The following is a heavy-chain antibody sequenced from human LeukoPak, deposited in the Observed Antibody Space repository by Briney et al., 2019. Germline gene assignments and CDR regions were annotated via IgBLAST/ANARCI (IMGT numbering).Heavy chain of an antibody. D-gene: IGHD6-13*01. CDR2: IIPIFGTA. CDR3: ARQGYSSSWVENYYGMDV. J-gene: IGHJ6*02. CDR1: GGTFSSYA. Sequence: SVKVSCKASGGTFSSYAISWVRQAPGQGLEWMGGIIPIFGTANYAQKFQGRVTITADESTSTAYMELSSLRSEDTAVYYCARQGYSSSWVENYYGMDVWGQGTTVTVSS. V-gene: IGHV1-69*13.